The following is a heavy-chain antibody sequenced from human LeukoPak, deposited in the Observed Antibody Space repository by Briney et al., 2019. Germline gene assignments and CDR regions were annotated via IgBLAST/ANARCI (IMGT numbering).Heavy chain of an antibody. Sequence: PSETLSLTCTVSGGSISSSSYYWGWIRQPPGKGLEWIGSIYYSGSTYYNPSLKSRVTISVDTSKNQFSLKLSSVTAADTAVYYCAREPYLVAGTRDYWGQGTLVTVSS. CDR2: IYYSGST. D-gene: IGHD6-19*01. V-gene: IGHV4-39*07. CDR3: AREPYLVAGTRDY. J-gene: IGHJ4*02. CDR1: GGSISSSSYY.